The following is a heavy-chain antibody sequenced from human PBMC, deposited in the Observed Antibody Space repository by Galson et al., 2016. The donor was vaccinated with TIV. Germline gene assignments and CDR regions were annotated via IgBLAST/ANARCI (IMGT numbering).Heavy chain of an antibody. CDR1: GFSIASGYF. V-gene: IGHV4-38-2*02. D-gene: IGHD2-15*01. Sequence: ETLSLTCTVSGFSIASGYFWGWIRQPPGKGLEWLGNMHQSGSSYYNPSLKSRLTISVDTSKNQFSLTLRSVTAADSAVYYCARDCTSSTCRIYYYGMDVWGQGTTVTVSS. CDR3: ARDCTSSTCRIYYYGMDV. J-gene: IGHJ6*02. CDR2: MHQSGSS.